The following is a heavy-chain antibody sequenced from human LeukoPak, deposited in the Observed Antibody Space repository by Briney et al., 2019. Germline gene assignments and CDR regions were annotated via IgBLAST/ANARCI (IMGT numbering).Heavy chain of an antibody. CDR2: IYTSGST. CDR1: GGSISSDSYY. D-gene: IGHD6-13*01. V-gene: IGHV4-61*02. J-gene: IGHJ4*02. CDR3: AVQRAGILRPQSQNNDYYFDY. Sequence: SETLSLTCTVSGGSISSDSYYWSWIRQPAGKGLEWIGRIYTSGSTNYNPSLKSRVTISVDTSKNQFSLKLSSVTAADTAVYYCAVQRAGILRPQSQNNDYYFDYWGQGTLVTVSS.